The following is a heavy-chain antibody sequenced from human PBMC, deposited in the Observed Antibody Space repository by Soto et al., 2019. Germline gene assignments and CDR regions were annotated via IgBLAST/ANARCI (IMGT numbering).Heavy chain of an antibody. Sequence: QVQLQESGPGLVKPSQTLSLTCTVSGGSISSGGYYWSWIRQHPGKVLEWIGYIYYSGSTYYNPSLQSRVTLSVDTSKNQFALKLSSVTGADTAGYYCARAVAHEGCGEFDYWGQGTLVTVSS. CDR2: IYYSGST. D-gene: IGHD3-10*01. V-gene: IGHV4-31*03. J-gene: IGHJ4*02. CDR3: ARAVAHEGCGEFDY. CDR1: GGSISSGGYY.